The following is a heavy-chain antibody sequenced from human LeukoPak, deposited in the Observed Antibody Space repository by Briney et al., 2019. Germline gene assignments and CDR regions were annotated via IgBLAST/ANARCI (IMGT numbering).Heavy chain of an antibody. J-gene: IGHJ4*02. CDR2: INPNSGGT. D-gene: IGHD5-12*01. CDR1: GYTFIGYY. Sequence: ASVKVSCKASGYTFIGYYMHWVRQAPGLGLEWMGWINPNSGGTNYAQKFQGRVTMTRDTSITYMELSRLRSDDTAVYYCARAYSGYEAFDYWGQGTLVTVSS. CDR3: ARAYSGYEAFDY. V-gene: IGHV1-2*02.